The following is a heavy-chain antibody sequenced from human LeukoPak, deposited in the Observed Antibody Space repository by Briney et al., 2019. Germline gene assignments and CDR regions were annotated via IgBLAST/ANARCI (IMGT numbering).Heavy chain of an antibody. CDR3: ARGDRPREIPPLIRKKNAFDI. V-gene: IGHV4-34*01. CDR2: INHSGST. D-gene: IGHD2-8*01. CDR1: RSSFSAYS. Sequence: ESLRLSCTSSRSSFSAYSMNWVRQPPGKGLEWIGEINHSGSTNYNPSLKSRLTISVDTSKNQFSLKLSSVTAADTAVYYCARGDRPREIPPLIRKKNAFDIWGQGTMVTVSS. J-gene: IGHJ3*02.